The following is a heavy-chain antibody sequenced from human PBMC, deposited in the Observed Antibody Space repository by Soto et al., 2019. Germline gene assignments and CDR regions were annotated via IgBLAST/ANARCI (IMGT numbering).Heavy chain of an antibody. D-gene: IGHD3-10*01. CDR3: VRHLWFGTNWFDP. Sequence: PSETLSLTCTASGGSISSSSYYWGWIRQPPGKGLEWIGNIYYTGSTYYNPSLKSRVTISVDTSKNQFSLKLTSVTAADTAVYYCVRHLWFGTNWFDPWGQGTLVTVSS. CDR1: GGSISSSSYY. J-gene: IGHJ5*02. V-gene: IGHV4-39*01. CDR2: IYYTGST.